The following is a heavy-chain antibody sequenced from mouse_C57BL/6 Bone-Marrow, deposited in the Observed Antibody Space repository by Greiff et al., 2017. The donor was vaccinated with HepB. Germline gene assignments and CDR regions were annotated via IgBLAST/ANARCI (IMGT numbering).Heavy chain of an antibody. CDR2: IYPGSGNT. CDR3: ARENDYPYYAMDY. J-gene: IGHJ4*01. D-gene: IGHD2-4*01. Sequence: QVQLQQSGPELVKPGASVKISCKASGYSFTSYYIHWVKQRPGQGLEWIGWIYPGSGNTKYNEKFKGKATLTADTSSSTAYMQLSSLTSEDSAVYYGARENDYPYYAMDYWGQGTSVTVSS. CDR1: GYSFTSYY. V-gene: IGHV1-66*01.